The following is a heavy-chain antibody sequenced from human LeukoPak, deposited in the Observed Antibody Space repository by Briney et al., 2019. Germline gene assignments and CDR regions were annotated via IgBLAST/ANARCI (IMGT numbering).Heavy chain of an antibody. CDR1: GFTFRSYA. CDR3: ARDLRVVPAASDGY. V-gene: IGHV3-74*01. D-gene: IGHD2-2*01. Sequence: GGSLRLSCAASGFTFRSYAMNWVRQAPGKGLEWVSHINTDGSSTTYADSVKGRFTISRDNAKNTLYLQMNSLRAEDTAVYYCARDLRVVPAASDGYWGQGTLVTVSS. J-gene: IGHJ4*02. CDR2: INTDGSST.